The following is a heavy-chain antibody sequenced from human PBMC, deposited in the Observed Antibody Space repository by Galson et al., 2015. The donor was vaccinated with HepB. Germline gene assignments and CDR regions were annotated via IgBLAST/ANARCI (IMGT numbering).Heavy chain of an antibody. CDR2: IDHRGNS. CDR3: SRGPHSYGYRRYFDS. V-gene: IGHV4-34*01. Sequence: SETLSLTCNLYGGSFSGFYLNWIRQPPEKGMEWIGEIDHRGNSKYAPSFKRRVTVSIDSSKKQLSLKVRSVTAADTAVYYCSRGPHSYGYRRYFDSWGQGTLVTVSS. J-gene: IGHJ4*02. CDR1: GGSFSGFY. D-gene: IGHD5-18*01.